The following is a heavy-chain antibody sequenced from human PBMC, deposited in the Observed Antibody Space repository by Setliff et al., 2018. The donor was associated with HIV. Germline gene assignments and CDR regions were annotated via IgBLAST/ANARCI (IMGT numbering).Heavy chain of an antibody. CDR2: IYTSGST. CDR3: ARGPDYGDYLYFFDY. D-gene: IGHD4-17*01. V-gene: IGHV4-61*02. Sequence: SETLSLTCTVSGGSISSGSYFWTWIRQPAGKGLEWIGRIYTSGSTNYNPSLKSRVTISVDTSKNQFSLKLSSVTAADAAVYYCARGPDYGDYLYFFDYWGQGTLVTVSS. CDR1: GGSISSGSYF. J-gene: IGHJ4*02.